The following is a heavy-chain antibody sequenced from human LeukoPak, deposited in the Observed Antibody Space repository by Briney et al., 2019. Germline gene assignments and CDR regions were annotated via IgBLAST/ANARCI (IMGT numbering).Heavy chain of an antibody. D-gene: IGHD3-9*01. CDR3: GRAEHDWGSDY. CDR1: GDSVSGNRAT. Sequence: SQTLSLTCALSGDSVSGNRATWDWLRQSPSRGLEWLGRIYYRSKWYSDYAVSVKGRITINPDTSKNQFSLLLNSVTPEDTAVYFCGRAEHDWGSDYWGQGTLVTVSS. J-gene: IGHJ4*02. V-gene: IGHV6-1*01. CDR2: IYYRSKWYS.